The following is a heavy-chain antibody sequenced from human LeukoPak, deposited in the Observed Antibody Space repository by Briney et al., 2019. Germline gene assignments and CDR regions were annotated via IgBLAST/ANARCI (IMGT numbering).Heavy chain of an antibody. CDR1: GFTFSSYG. J-gene: IGHJ4*02. Sequence: GGSLRLSCAASGFTFSSYGMHWVRQAPGKGLEWVAVIWYDGSNKYYADSVKGRFTISRDNSKNTLYLQMNSLRAEDTAVYYCARTYYDFWSGWHHCDYWGQGTLVTVSS. CDR3: ARTYYDFWSGWHHCDY. V-gene: IGHV3-33*01. CDR2: IWYDGSNK. D-gene: IGHD3-3*01.